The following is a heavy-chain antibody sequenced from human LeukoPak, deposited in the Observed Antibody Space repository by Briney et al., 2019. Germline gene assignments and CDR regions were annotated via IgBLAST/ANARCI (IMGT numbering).Heavy chain of an antibody. J-gene: IGHJ4*02. D-gene: IGHD2-2*01. V-gene: IGHV1-18*01. CDR2: ISAYNGNT. CDR3: ASLFSGYCSSTSCPSDY. Sequence: ASVKVSCKASGYTFTSYGISWVRQAPGQGLEWMVWISAYNGNTNYAQKLQGRVTMTTDTSTSTAYMELRSLRSDDTAVYYCASLFSGYCSSTSCPSDYWGQGTLVTVSS. CDR1: GYTFTSYG.